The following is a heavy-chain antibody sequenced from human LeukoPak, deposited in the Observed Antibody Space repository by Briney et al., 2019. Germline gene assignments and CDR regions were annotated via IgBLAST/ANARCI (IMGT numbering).Heavy chain of an antibody. V-gene: IGHV4-59*11. CDR3: ARERWFDT. CDR2: IYYSGST. Sequence: SETLSLTCTVSGGSISSHYWSWIRQPPGKGLEWIGYIYYSGSTNYNPSLKSRVTISVDTSKNQFSLKLSSVTAADTAVYYCARERWFDTWGQGTLVTVSS. CDR1: GGSISSHY. J-gene: IGHJ5*02.